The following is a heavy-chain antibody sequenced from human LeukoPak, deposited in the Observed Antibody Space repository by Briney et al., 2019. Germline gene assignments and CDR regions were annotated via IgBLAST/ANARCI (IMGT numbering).Heavy chain of an antibody. V-gene: IGHV4-59*01. D-gene: IGHD3-10*01. J-gene: IGHJ5*02. CDR1: GGSISSYY. CDR3: AREGLNMVRGVIPKEAWGWFDP. Sequence: SETLSLTCNVSGGSISSYYWSWIRQPPGKGLEWIGNIYYSGSTNYNPSLQRRATISLDPSKNQFSLKLSSVPAADTAVYYCAREGLNMVRGVIPKEAWGWFDPWGQGTLVTVSS. CDR2: IYYSGST.